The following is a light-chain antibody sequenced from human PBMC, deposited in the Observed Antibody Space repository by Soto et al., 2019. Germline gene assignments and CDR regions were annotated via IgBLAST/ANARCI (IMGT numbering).Light chain of an antibody. CDR2: GAS. CDR1: QSVSSSY. V-gene: IGKV3-20*01. Sequence: EIVLTQSPGTLSLSPGERATLSCRASQSVSSSYLAWYQQKPGQAPRLLIYGASSRATGIPDRFSGSGSGTDFTLTISRLEPEDFATYYCQQYNSYSGTFGQGTKVDIK. CDR3: QQYNSYSGT. J-gene: IGKJ1*01.